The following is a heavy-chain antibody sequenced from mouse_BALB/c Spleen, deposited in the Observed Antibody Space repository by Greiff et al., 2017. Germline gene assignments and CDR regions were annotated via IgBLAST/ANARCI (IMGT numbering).Heavy chain of an antibody. D-gene: IGHD2-3*01. J-gene: IGHJ1*01. CDR2: IRNKANGYTT. CDR3: ARDKVYDGYFDV. CDR1: GFTFTDYY. V-gene: IGHV7-3*02. Sequence: EVMLVESGGGLVQPGGSLRLSCATSGFTFTDYYMSWVRQPPGKALEWLGFIRNKANGYTTEYSASVKCRFTISRDNSQSILYLQMNTLRAEDSATYYCARDKVYDGYFDVWGAGTTVTVSS.